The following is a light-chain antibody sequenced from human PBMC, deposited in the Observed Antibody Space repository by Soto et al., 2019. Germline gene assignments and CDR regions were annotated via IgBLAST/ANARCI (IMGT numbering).Light chain of an antibody. CDR3: QQRSNGVT. Sequence: EIVMTQSPSTLSVSPGERATLACRASQSVSSNLAWSQQKPGQAPRLLIYDASNRATGIPARFSGSGSGTDFTLTISSLEPEDFAVYYCQQRSNGVTFGGGTKVDI. CDR1: QSVSSN. J-gene: IGKJ4*01. CDR2: DAS. V-gene: IGKV3-11*01.